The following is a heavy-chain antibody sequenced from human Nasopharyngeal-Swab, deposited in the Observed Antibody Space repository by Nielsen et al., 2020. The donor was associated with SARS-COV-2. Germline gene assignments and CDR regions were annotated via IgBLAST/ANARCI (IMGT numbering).Heavy chain of an antibody. V-gene: IGHV4-61*01. CDR3: ARVSTVTSYWYFDL. Sequence: GSLRLSCTVSGGSVSSGSYYWSWIRQPPGKGLEWIGYIYYSGSTNYNPSLKSRVTISVDTSKNQFSLKLSSVTAADTAVYYCARVSTVTSYWYFDLWGRGTLVTVSS. CDR1: GGSVSSGSYY. D-gene: IGHD4-11*01. CDR2: IYYSGST. J-gene: IGHJ2*01.